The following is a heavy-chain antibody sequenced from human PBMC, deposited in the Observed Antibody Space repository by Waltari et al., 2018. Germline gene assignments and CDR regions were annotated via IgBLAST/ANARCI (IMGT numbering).Heavy chain of an antibody. V-gene: IGHV1-69*05. J-gene: IGHJ4*02. D-gene: IGHD3-3*01. CDR3: ARHALQRFWSGYTYYFDY. Sequence: QVQLVQSGAEVKKPGSSVKVSCKASGGTFSSYAIRWVRQAPGQGLEWMGGIIPIFGTANYAQKFQGRVTITTDESTSTAYMELSSLRSEDTAVYYCARHALQRFWSGYTYYFDYWGQGTLVTVSS. CDR2: IIPIFGTA. CDR1: GGTFSSYA.